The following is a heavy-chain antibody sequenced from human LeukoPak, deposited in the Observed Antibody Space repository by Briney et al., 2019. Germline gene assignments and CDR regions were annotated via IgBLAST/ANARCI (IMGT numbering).Heavy chain of an antibody. Sequence: GASVKVSCQASGGSLSRYAISWVRQAPGRGLEWMGRVIPIVGTANYAQKFQGKVTITTDESTSTAYMELRSLRSEDTAVYYCARGYCSSTSCYEGGYFDYWGQGTLITVSS. CDR1: GGSLSRYA. J-gene: IGHJ4*02. D-gene: IGHD2-2*01. CDR3: ARGYCSSTSCYEGGYFDY. V-gene: IGHV1-69*05. CDR2: VIPIVGTA.